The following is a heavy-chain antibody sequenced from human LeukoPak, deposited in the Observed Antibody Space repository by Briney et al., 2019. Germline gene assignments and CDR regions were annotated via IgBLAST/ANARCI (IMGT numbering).Heavy chain of an antibody. J-gene: IGHJ3*02. CDR1: GFAFIDYY. CDR3: ARESYGYDSSGYHNDTFDI. CDR2: IISSGSTI. Sequence: GSLRLSCAASGFAFIDYYMSWIRQPPGKGLEWVSYIISSGSTIYYADSVKGRFTIPRDNAKNSLYLQMNSLRAEDTAVYYCARESYGYDSSGYHNDTFDIWGQGTMVTVSS. V-gene: IGHV3-11*01. D-gene: IGHD3-22*01.